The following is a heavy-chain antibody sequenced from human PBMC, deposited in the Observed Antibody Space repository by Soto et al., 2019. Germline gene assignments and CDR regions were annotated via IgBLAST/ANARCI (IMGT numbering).Heavy chain of an antibody. CDR2: MYYGVST. J-gene: IGHJ4*02. V-gene: IGHV4-39*01. Sequence: ETLSLTCTVSDSPISGSRNYEGWIRQPPGRGMEWIGSMYYGVSTYYNPSLTSRVNVSVDATKNQFSLNVGSVTAADTAVYYCARLPSRHLVDYWGQGTLVTVS. CDR3: ARLPSRHLVDY. CDR1: DSPISGSRNY. D-gene: IGHD3-3*02.